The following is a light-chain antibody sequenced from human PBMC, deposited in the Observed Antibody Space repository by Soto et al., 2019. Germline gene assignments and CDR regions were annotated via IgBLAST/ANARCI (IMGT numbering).Light chain of an antibody. CDR1: QSVNSRY. CDR3: HQYNNSPLT. Sequence: EIVLTQSPGTLSLSPGEGATLSCRASQSVNSRYLAWYQQKPGQAPRLLIYATSSRATGIPDRFTGSGSGTDFTLTISRLEPEDFAVYICHQYNNSPLTFGGGTKVEIK. CDR2: ATS. V-gene: IGKV3-20*01. J-gene: IGKJ4*01.